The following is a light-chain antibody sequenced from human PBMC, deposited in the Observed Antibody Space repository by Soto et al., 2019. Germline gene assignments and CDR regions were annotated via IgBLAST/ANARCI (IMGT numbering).Light chain of an antibody. CDR1: SSNIGAGYD. Sequence: QSVLTQPPSVSGAPGQRVTISCTGSSSNIGAGYDVHWYLQLPGTAPKLLIYGNINRPSGVPDRFSGSKSGTSASLAITGLQAEDEAEYYCQSYDSSLSGVVFGGGTKLTVL. CDR2: GNI. V-gene: IGLV1-40*01. CDR3: QSYDSSLSGVV. J-gene: IGLJ2*01.